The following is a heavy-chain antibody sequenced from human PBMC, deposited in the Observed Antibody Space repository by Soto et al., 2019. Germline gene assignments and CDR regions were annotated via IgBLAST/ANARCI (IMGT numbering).Heavy chain of an antibody. CDR2: INSDGSST. Sequence: EVQLVESGGGLVQPGGSLRLSCAASGFTLSSYWMHWVRQVPGKGLVWVSRINSDGSSTTYADTVKGRFTISRDNAKNTLYLQMNSLRAKDTAVYYCARGPSGNSAFNYWGQGTLVTVSS. CDR3: ARGPSGNSAFNY. D-gene: IGHD2-21*02. CDR1: GFTLSSYW. J-gene: IGHJ4*02. V-gene: IGHV3-74*01.